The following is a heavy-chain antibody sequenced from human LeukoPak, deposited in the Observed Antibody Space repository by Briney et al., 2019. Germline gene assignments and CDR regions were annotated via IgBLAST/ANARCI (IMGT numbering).Heavy chain of an antibody. CDR1: GFTFSSYS. V-gene: IGHV3-30*18. CDR3: AKGGASVTRYVDY. D-gene: IGHD4-17*01. CDR2: MSNSGENT. J-gene: IGHJ4*02. Sequence: GGSLRLSCAASGFTFSSYSMQWVRQTPGKGLEGVGIMSNSGENTFYGEAVKGRFTISRDNSQNTLYLQMNSLRPEDTAVYYCAKGGASVTRYVDYWGQGTLVTVSS.